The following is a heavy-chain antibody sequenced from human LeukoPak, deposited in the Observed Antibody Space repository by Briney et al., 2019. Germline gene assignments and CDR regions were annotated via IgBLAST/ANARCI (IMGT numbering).Heavy chain of an antibody. CDR3: GRNGAYCIDY. Sequence: SSETLSLTCTVSDGSISNYFWSWIRQPPGKGLEWIGYIYYSGSTNYNPSLKSRVTISVDTSNNQFSLKLTSVTAADTAMYYCGRNGAYCIDYWGQGTLVTVSS. CDR2: IYYSGST. D-gene: IGHD2-8*01. CDR1: DGSISNYF. J-gene: IGHJ4*02. V-gene: IGHV4-59*12.